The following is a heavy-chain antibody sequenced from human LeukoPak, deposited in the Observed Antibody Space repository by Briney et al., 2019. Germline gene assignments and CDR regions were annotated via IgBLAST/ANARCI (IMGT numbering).Heavy chain of an antibody. CDR3: GKNRYSGSLSPFDI. V-gene: IGHV3-23*01. CDR2: ISGGGGNT. Sequence: GGSLRLSCAASGFTFSDYCMSWIRQAPGKGLEWVSAISGGGGNTYYADSVKGRFTISRDNSKNTLYLQMNSLRAEDTAVYYCGKNRYSGSLSPFDIWGQGTMVTVSS. CDR1: GFTFSDYC. J-gene: IGHJ3*02. D-gene: IGHD1-26*01.